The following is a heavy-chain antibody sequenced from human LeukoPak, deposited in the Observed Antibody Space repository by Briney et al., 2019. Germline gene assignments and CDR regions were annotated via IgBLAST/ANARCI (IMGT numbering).Heavy chain of an antibody. CDR2: INPNSGAT. Sequence: GASVKVSCKASGYIFTAYYMHWVRQAPGQGLEWMGWINPNSGATDSAQKFQGRVTMTRDTSISTAYMELSSLISDDTAVYYCARFRRSSGWTYNFDYWGQGTLVTVSS. J-gene: IGHJ4*02. CDR1: GYIFTAYY. CDR3: ARFRRSSGWTYNFDY. V-gene: IGHV1-2*02. D-gene: IGHD3-22*01.